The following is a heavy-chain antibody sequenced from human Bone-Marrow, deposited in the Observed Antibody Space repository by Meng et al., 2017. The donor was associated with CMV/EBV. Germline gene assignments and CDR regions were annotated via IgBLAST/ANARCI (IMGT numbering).Heavy chain of an antibody. D-gene: IGHD2-21*01. CDR1: GFTFDDYA. J-gene: IGHJ3*02. CDR2: ISWNSGHI. V-gene: IGHV3-9*01. Sequence: GGSLRLSCAASGFTFDDYAMHWVRQAPGKGLEWVSGISWNSGHIAYADSVKGRFTISRDSAKKSLYLQMSSLRVEDTALYYCANHVAYCGGDCLYAFDIWGQGTMVTVSS. CDR3: ANHVAYCGGDCLYAFDI.